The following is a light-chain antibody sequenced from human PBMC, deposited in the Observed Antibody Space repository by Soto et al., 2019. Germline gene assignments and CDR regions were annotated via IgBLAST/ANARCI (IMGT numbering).Light chain of an antibody. V-gene: IGLV3-1*01. CDR3: QAWDSSTVA. Sequence: SYELTQPPSVSVSPGQTASITCSGDKLGNKYVCWYQQKPGQSPVLVIYQDNKRPSGIPERFSGSNSGNTATLTISGTQAMDEADFYCQAWDSSTVAFGGGTKLTVL. CDR2: QDN. CDR1: KLGNKY. J-gene: IGLJ2*01.